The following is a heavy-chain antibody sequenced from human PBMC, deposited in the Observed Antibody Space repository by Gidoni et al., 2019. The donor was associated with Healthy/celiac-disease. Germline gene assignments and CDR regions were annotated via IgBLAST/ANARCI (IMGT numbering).Heavy chain of an antibody. J-gene: IGHJ4*02. V-gene: IGHV3-48*01. Sequence: EVQLVESGGGLVQPGGSVTLSWSASGFPFRSYSMNWVRQAPGKGLGWVSYISSSSSTIYYADSVKGRFTISRDNAKNSLYLQMNSLRAEDTAVYYCKSLVPVDYWGQGTLVTVSS. CDR2: ISSSSSTI. D-gene: IGHD2-2*01. CDR1: GFPFRSYS. CDR3: KSLVPVDY.